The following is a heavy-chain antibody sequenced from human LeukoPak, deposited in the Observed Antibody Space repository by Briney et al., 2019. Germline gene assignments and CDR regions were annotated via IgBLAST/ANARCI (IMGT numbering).Heavy chain of an antibody. V-gene: IGHV3-48*01. J-gene: IGHJ4*02. CDR2: ISSTSSTI. CDR1: GFTFSSHS. Sequence: GGSLRLSCGASGFTFSSHSMNWVRQAPGKGLEWVSHISSTSSTIYYADSVKGRFTISRDNAKNSLYLQMNSLRAEDTAVYYCARFGYSYGLDYWGQGTLVTVSS. CDR3: ARFGYSYGLDY. D-gene: IGHD5-18*01.